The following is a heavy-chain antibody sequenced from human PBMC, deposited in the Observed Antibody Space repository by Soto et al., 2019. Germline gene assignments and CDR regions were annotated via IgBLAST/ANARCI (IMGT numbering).Heavy chain of an antibody. J-gene: IGHJ3*02. V-gene: IGHV3-23*01. D-gene: IGHD3-16*02. CDR3: AKEWAGQVGGVIVRNAFDI. CDR2: ISGSGGST. Sequence: EVQLLESGGGLVQPGGSLRLSCAASGFTFSSYAMSWVRQAPGKGLEWFSAISGSGGSTYYADSVKGRFTISRDNSKNTLYVQMNSLRAEDTAVYYCAKEWAGQVGGVIVRNAFDIWGQGTMVTVSS. CDR1: GFTFSSYA.